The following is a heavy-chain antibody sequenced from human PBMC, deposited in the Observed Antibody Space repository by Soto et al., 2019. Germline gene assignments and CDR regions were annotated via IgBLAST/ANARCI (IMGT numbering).Heavy chain of an antibody. CDR1: GGSISSSSYY. CDR3: ARPVGGYNYLRYGMDV. D-gene: IGHD5-12*01. Sequence: SETLSLTCTVSGGSISSSSYYWGWIRQPPGRGLEWIGSIYYSGSTYYNPSLKSRVTISVDTSKNQFSLKLSSVTAADTAVYYCARPVGGYNYLRYGMDVWGQGTTVTVSS. J-gene: IGHJ6*02. CDR2: IYYSGST. V-gene: IGHV4-39*01.